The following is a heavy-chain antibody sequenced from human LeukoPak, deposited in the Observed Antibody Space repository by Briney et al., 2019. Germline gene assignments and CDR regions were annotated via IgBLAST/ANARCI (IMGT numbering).Heavy chain of an antibody. J-gene: IGHJ5*02. Sequence: LRLSCAASGFPFSSYAMHWVRQAPGKGLEWVAVISYDGSNKYYADSVKGRFTISRDNSKNTLYLQMNSLRAEDTAVYYCARSPRYSSSWYWFDPWGQGTLVTVSS. V-gene: IGHV3-30-3*01. CDR1: GFPFSSYA. D-gene: IGHD6-13*01. CDR3: ARSPRYSSSWYWFDP. CDR2: ISYDGSNK.